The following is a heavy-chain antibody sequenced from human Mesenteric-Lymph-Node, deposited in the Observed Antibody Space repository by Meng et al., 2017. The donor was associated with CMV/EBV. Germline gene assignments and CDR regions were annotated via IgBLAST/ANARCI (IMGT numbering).Heavy chain of an antibody. V-gene: IGHV4-39*07. CDR3: ARGNPYCSSTSCYITHYYGMDV. Sequence: SETLSLTCTVSGGSISSSSYWGWIRQPPGKGLEWIGSVSYSGSAYYTPSLKSRVTISVDTSKNQFSLKLSSVTAADTAVYYCARGNPYCSSTSCYITHYYGMDVWGQGTTVTVSS. D-gene: IGHD2-2*02. J-gene: IGHJ6*02. CDR1: GGSISSSSY. CDR2: VSYSGSA.